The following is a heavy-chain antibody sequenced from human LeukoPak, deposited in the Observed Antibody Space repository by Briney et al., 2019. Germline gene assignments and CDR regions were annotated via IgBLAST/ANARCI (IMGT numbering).Heavy chain of an antibody. CDR2: MNPNSGNT. CDR3: ARGSLLGNSSSWYRYYFYYYMDV. V-gene: IGHV1-8*01. J-gene: IGHJ6*03. D-gene: IGHD6-13*01. Sequence: ASVKVSCKASGYTFTSYDINWVRQATGQGLEWMGWMNPNSGNTGYAQKFQGRVTMTRNTSISTAYMELSSLRSEDTAVYYCARGSLLGNSSSWYRYYFYYYMDVWGKGTTVTVSS. CDR1: GYTFTSYD.